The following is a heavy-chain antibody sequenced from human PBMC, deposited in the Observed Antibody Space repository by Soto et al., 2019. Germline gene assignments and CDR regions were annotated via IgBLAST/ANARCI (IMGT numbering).Heavy chain of an antibody. CDR3: VRVDDILAGRGWFDP. CDR1: GYSISRCYY. Sequence: SLTCAVSGYSISRCYYWGWIRQPPGKGLEWIGSIYQSGRTNYNPSLKSRVTISVDTSKNQFSLNLSSVTATDTAVYYCVRVDDILAGRGWFDPWGQGTLVTVSS. CDR2: IYQSGRT. D-gene: IGHD3-9*01. V-gene: IGHV4-38-2*01. J-gene: IGHJ5*02.